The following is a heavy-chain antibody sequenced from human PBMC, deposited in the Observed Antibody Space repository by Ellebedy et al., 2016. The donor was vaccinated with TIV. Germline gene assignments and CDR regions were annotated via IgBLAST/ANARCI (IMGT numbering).Heavy chain of an antibody. J-gene: IGHJ6*02. CDR1: GGTFNSNA. D-gene: IGHD4-23*01. V-gene: IGHV1-69*13. CDR3: AQAPLFAEIKLLGMDV. Sequence: ASVKVSCKASGGTFNSNAISWVRQAPGQGLEWMGGIHPTFGPTTYAQRFQGRVMITADESTSTAYMELNSLTSADTAVYYCAQAPLFAEIKLLGMDVWGQGTTVTVSS. CDR2: IHPTFGPT.